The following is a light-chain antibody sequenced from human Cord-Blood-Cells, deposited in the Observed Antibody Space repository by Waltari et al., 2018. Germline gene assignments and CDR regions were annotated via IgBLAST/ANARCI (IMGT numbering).Light chain of an antibody. V-gene: IGLV1-47*01. CDR2: RNN. J-gene: IGLJ1*01. CDR3: AAWDDSLSGYV. CDR1: SPPLGRNY. Sequence: QSVPTQPPTASGSPGQRVTTPCSESSPPLGRNYVYWYMQLPGTAPKLLIYRNNQRPSGVPDRFSGSKSGTSASLAISGLRSEDEADYYCAAWDDSLSGYVFGTGTKVTVL.